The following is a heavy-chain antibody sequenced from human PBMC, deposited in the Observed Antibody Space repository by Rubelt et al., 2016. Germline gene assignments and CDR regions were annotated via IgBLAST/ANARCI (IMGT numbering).Heavy chain of an antibody. CDR1: GGSISSSSYY. Sequence: QLQLQESGPGLVKPSETLSLTCTVSGGSISSSSYYWGWIRQPPGKGLEWIGSIYYSGSTYYNPSLKSRGTRSVETSKNQFSLKLGAGTAADTAVYYCARLPYSSSWYEDYWGQGTLVTVSS. CDR2: IYYSGST. CDR3: ARLPYSSSWYEDY. D-gene: IGHD6-13*01. J-gene: IGHJ4*02. V-gene: IGHV4-39*01.